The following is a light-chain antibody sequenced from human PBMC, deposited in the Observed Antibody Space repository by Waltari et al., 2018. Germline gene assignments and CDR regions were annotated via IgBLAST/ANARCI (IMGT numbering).Light chain of an antibody. CDR3: HSRKGSDNQVV. CDR1: SLRTPY. J-gene: IGLJ3*02. CDR2: GKE. V-gene: IGLV3-19*01. Sequence: SSELTQGPDVSVALGQTVKITCQGDSLRTPYASWYQVKPGQAPVLVLFGKEKRPSGLPDRISGYSSGTTSSLTITGAQAEDEADYYCHSRKGSDNQVVFGGGTKLTVL.